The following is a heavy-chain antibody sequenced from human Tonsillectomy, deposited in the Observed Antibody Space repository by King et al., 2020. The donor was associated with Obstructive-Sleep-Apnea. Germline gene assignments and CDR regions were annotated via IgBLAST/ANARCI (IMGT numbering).Heavy chain of an antibody. CDR1: GFPFRRYW. Sequence: VQLVESGGGLVQPGGSLRLSCAASGFPFRRYWMHWVRQDPGKGLVWVSRMNSDGSTTTYADSVKGRFTMSRDNAKNTLYLQMNRLRAEDTAVYYCARVSGWSAYGMDVWGQGTTVTVSS. J-gene: IGHJ6*02. V-gene: IGHV3-74*01. CDR3: ARVSGWSAYGMDV. CDR2: MNSDGSTT. D-gene: IGHD6-19*01.